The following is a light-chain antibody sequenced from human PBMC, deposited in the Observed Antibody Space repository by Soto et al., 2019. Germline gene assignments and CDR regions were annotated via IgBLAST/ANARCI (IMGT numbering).Light chain of an antibody. CDR1: QSLSGGY. J-gene: IGKJ5*01. V-gene: IGKV3-20*01. Sequence: EIVLTQSPGTLSLSPGERATLSCRASQSLSGGYLAWFQQKPGQTPRLLIYRASSRVTGIPDRFSGSGSGTDFTLTISRLEPEDFAVYYCQQYGSSPITFGQGTRLEIK. CDR2: RAS. CDR3: QQYGSSPIT.